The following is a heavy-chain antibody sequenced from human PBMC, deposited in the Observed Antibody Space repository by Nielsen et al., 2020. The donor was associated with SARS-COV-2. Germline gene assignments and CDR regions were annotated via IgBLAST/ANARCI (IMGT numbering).Heavy chain of an antibody. J-gene: IGHJ4*02. Sequence: GKSLKISCAASGFTFSSYSMNWVRQAPGKGLEWVSYISSSSSTIFYADSVRGRFTISRDNTRKSLFLQMNSLRAEDTALYYCARGGRGHGFFDSWGQGTLVTVSS. CDR1: GFTFSSYS. CDR2: ISSSSSTI. CDR3: ARGGRGHGFFDS. D-gene: IGHD3-10*01. V-gene: IGHV3-48*04.